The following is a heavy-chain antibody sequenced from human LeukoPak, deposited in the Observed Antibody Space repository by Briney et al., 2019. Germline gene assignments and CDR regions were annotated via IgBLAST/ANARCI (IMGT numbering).Heavy chain of an antibody. Sequence: SETLSLTCSVSSGSVRSNYYSWAWIRQAPGKGLEWVGGLDDSGNTYYNPSLKSRLTMSVDTSKNHFSLNLKSVAAADTSVYYCARRLRIGAAEWFDPWGQGIMVTVSS. V-gene: IGHV4-39*01. J-gene: IGHJ5*02. D-gene: IGHD2-15*01. CDR1: SGSVRSNYYS. CDR3: ARRLRIGAAEWFDP. CDR2: LDDSGNT.